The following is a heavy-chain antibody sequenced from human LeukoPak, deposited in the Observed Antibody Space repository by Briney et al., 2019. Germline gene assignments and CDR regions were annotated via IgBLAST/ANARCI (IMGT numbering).Heavy chain of an antibody. CDR2: IKQDGTEK. V-gene: IGHV3-7*04. Sequence: GGSLRPSCAASGFTFSSYWMTWVRQAPGKGLEWVANIKQDGTEKYCVDSVKGRFTISRDNAKNSLYLQMNSLRDVDTAVYFCARPTAVTLVDAFNIWGLGTMVTVSS. CDR3: ARPTAVTLVDAFNI. J-gene: IGHJ3*02. D-gene: IGHD4-17*01. CDR1: GFTFSSYW.